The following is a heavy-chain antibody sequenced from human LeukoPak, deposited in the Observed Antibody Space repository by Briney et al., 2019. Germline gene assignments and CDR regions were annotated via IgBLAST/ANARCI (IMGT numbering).Heavy chain of an antibody. CDR2: ISNRGST. J-gene: IGHJ3*01. CDR3: AKGVSGTYFAFDV. CDR1: GASVSSRF. V-gene: IGHV4-59*02. D-gene: IGHD1-26*01. Sequence: SETLSLTCGVSGASVSSRFWSWIRQTPGMGLEWIGYISNRGSTGYNPSLKSRVTISVDAPKNEVSLNVTSVSAADTAVYYCAKGVSGTYFAFDVWGQGRTV.